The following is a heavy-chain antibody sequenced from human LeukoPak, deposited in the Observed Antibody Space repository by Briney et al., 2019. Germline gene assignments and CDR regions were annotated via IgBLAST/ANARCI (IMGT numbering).Heavy chain of an antibody. V-gene: IGHV4-59*01. CDR2: IYYSGST. D-gene: IGHD3-3*01. CDR3: ARYPEYYDFWSGSANWFDP. J-gene: IGHJ5*02. Sequence: SETLSLTCTVSGGSISSYYWSWIRQPPGKGLEWIGYIYYSGSTNYNPSLKSRVTISVDTSKNQFSLKLSSVTAADTAVYYCARYPEYYDFWSGSANWFDPWGQGTLVTVSS. CDR1: GGSISSYY.